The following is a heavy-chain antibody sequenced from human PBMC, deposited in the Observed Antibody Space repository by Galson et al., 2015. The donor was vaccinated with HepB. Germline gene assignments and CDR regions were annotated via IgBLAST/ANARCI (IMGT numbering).Heavy chain of an antibody. Sequence: SLRLSCAASGFTFTSYGMHWVRQAPGKGLEWVAVISYDGSNKFYADSVKGRFTISRDNSKNTLYLQMNSLRPEDTAVYYCATNFGDYGDFDYWGQGTLVTVSS. CDR2: ISYDGSNK. J-gene: IGHJ4*02. V-gene: IGHV3-30*03. CDR1: GFTFTSYG. CDR3: ATNFGDYGDFDY. D-gene: IGHD4-17*01.